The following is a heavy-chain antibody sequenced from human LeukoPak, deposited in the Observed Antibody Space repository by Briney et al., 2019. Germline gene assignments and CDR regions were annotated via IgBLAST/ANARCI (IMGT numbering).Heavy chain of an antibody. Sequence: GGSLGLSCAACGFAFSTYTMNWARQSPGKGLEWVASINSGGTTTHYADSVKGRFTISRDNAQNVPYLQMNGLRADDAAVYYCLRGDSRDFWGQGTLVTVSS. CDR2: INSGGTTT. D-gene: IGHD3-22*01. CDR3: LRGDSRDF. CDR1: GFAFSTYT. V-gene: IGHV3-21*06. J-gene: IGHJ4*02.